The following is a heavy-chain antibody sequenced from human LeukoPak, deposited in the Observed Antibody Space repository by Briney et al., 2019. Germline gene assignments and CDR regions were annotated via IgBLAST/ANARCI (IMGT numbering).Heavy chain of an antibody. Sequence: SETLSLTCIVSGDSIGNYYWSWIRQPAGKGLEWIGRVYTSGSTNYNPSLKSRVTLSIDTSKNQYSLKLSSVTAADTAVYYCARGGYTYGHKFGFDIWGQGTLVIVSS. CDR2: VYTSGST. CDR1: GDSIGNYY. J-gene: IGHJ1*01. CDR3: ARGGYTYGHKFGFDI. V-gene: IGHV4-4*07. D-gene: IGHD5-18*01.